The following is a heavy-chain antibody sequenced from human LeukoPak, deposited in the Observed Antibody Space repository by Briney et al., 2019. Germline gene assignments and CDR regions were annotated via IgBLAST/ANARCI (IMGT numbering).Heavy chain of an antibody. V-gene: IGHV4-34*01. CDR1: GGSFSGYY. D-gene: IGHD4-11*01. J-gene: IGHJ4*02. CDR3: ARGLISGDYSKSFEY. CDR2: MNHSGST. Sequence: PPETLSLTCAVYGGSFSGYYWSWIRQPPGKGLEWIGEMNHSGSTSHNPSLKSRVTISVDTSKNQFSLKVTSVTAADTAVYYCARGLISGDYSKSFEYWGQGTLVTVSS.